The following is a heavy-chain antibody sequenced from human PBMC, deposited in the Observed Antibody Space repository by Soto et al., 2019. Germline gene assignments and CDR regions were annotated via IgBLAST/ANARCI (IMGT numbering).Heavy chain of an antibody. D-gene: IGHD3-16*01. J-gene: IGHJ6*02. V-gene: IGHV3-30*18. CDR1: GFTFSSYG. Sequence: QVQLVESGGGVVQPGRSLRLSCAASGFTFSSYGMHWVRQAPGKGLEWVAVISYDGSNKYYADSVKGRFTISRDNSKNTRYLQMNSRRAEDTAVYYCAKDGRRGDYYYYGMDVWGQGTTVTVSS. CDR3: AKDGRRGDYYYYGMDV. CDR2: ISYDGSNK.